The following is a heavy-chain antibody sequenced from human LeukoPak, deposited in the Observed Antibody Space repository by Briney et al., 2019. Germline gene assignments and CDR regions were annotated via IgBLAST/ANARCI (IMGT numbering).Heavy chain of an antibody. CDR3: ARSYRDGYNFLDY. CDR2: IYHSGST. V-gene: IGHV4-38-2*01. J-gene: IGHJ4*02. D-gene: IGHD5-24*01. CDR1: GYSISSGYY. Sequence: PSETLSLTCAVSGYSISSGYYWGWIRQPPGKGLEGIGSIYHSGSTYYNPSLKSRVTISVDTSKNQFSLKLSSVTAADTAVYYCARSYRDGYNFLDYWGQGTLVTVSS.